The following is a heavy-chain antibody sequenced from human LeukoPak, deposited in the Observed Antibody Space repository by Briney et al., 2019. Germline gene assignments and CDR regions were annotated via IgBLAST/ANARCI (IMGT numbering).Heavy chain of an antibody. CDR1: GFTFGSYS. D-gene: IGHD1-26*01. CDR3: ARDFGQLLDWVDY. Sequence: KSGGSLRLSCAASGFTFGSYSMNWVRQAPGKGLEWVSSISSSSSYIYYADSVKGRFTISRDNAKNSLYLQMNSLRAEDTTVYYCARDFGQLLDWVDYWGQGTLVTVSS. CDR2: ISSSSSYI. V-gene: IGHV3-21*01. J-gene: IGHJ4*02.